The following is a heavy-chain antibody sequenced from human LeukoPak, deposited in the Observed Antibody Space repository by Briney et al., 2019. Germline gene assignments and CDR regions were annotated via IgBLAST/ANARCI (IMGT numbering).Heavy chain of an antibody. CDR1: GGSISSYY. Sequence: PSETPSLTCTVSGGSISSYYWSWIRQPPGKGLEWIGYIYYSGSTNYNPSLKSRVTISVDTSKNQFSLKLSSVTAADTAVYYCAKIAAAGYFDYWGQGTLVTVSS. CDR2: IYYSGST. J-gene: IGHJ4*02. CDR3: AKIAAAGYFDY. V-gene: IGHV4-59*08. D-gene: IGHD6-13*01.